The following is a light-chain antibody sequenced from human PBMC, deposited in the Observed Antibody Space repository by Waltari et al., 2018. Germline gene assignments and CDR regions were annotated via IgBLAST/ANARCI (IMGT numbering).Light chain of an antibody. V-gene: IGKV1-27*01. CDR1: QGISNY. J-gene: IGKJ1*01. Sequence: DIQMTQSPSSLSASVGDRVTLTCRACQGISNYLAWYQQKPGKAPKLLIYTASTLQSGVSARFSGSGSGTDFTLTISSLQPEDVATYYCQKYNSAPWTFGQGTKVEIK. CDR3: QKYNSAPWT. CDR2: TAS.